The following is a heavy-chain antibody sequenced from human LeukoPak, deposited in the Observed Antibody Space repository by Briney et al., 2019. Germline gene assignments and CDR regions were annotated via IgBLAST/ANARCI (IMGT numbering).Heavy chain of an antibody. CDR3: ARDRPTISYYYYYYGVDV. J-gene: IGHJ6*02. CDR1: GFTFSTYW. Sequence: GGSLRLSCAASGFTFSTYWMYWVRHAPGKGLVWVSRINSDGSSTSYADSVKGRFTISRDSAKNTLYLQMNSLRAEDTAVYYCARDRPTISYYYYYYGVDVWGQGTTVTVS. CDR2: INSDGSST. V-gene: IGHV3-74*01. D-gene: IGHD4/OR15-4a*01.